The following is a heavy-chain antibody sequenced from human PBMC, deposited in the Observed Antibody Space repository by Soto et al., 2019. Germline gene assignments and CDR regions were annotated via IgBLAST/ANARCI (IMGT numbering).Heavy chain of an antibody. Sequence: PGGSLRLSCAASGFTFSTYWMHWVRQAPGKGLVWVSRINRDGSNTYYADSVKGRFTISRDNAKNSLYLQMNSLRAEDTAVYYCARLQYGSGSYYNVSYFDYWGQGTLVTVSS. J-gene: IGHJ4*02. V-gene: IGHV3-74*01. CDR3: ARLQYGSGSYYNVSYFDY. CDR2: INRDGSNT. D-gene: IGHD3-10*01. CDR1: GFTFSTYW.